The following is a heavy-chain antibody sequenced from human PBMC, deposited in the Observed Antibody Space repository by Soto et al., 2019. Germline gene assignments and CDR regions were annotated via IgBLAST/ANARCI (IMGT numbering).Heavy chain of an antibody. CDR2: ITSSGNFI. CDR1: GFTFSSYS. J-gene: IGHJ4*02. D-gene: IGHD6-13*01. CDR3: ARARSGYSVSWCGGYFDY. Sequence: GSLRLSCAASGFTFSSYSMNWVRQAPGKGLEWVSVITSSGNFIYYADSVKGRFTISRDNAKNSLSLQMNSLRAEDTAVYYCARARSGYSVSWCGGYFDYWGQGTLVTVSS. V-gene: IGHV3-21*01.